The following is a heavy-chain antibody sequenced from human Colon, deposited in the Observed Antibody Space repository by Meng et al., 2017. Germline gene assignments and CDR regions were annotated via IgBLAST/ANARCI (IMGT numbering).Heavy chain of an antibody. CDR3: AREFGGLRSFEY. V-gene: IGHV1-3*01. D-gene: IGHD3-10*01. Sequence: QVQLVQSGAEVKKPGASVKVSCKASGYTFTTYALHWVRQAPGQTLEWMGWINAGNGDTEYSQNFQGRVTLTRDTSASTAYMELTSLRSEDTAVYYCAREFGGLRSFEYWGRGTLVTSPQ. CDR1: GYTFTTYA. J-gene: IGHJ4*02. CDR2: INAGNGDT.